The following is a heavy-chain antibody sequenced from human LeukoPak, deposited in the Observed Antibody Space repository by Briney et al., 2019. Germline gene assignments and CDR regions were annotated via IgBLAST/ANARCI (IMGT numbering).Heavy chain of an antibody. J-gene: IGHJ4*02. Sequence: ASGXTFRSXXMXXVRQXXGXXGEGVANIKQDGSKKYYVDSAKGRFTISRDNAKESLYLQMNSLRAEDTAVHYCARDGDYDRSYRSGFDSWGQGTLVTVSS. CDR3: ARDGDYDRSYRSGFDS. D-gene: IGHD1-26*01. V-gene: IGHV3-7*01. CDR1: GXTFRSXX. CDR2: IKQDGSKK.